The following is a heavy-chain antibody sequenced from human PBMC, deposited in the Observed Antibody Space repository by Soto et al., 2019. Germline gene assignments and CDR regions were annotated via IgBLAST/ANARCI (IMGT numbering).Heavy chain of an antibody. D-gene: IGHD2-8*01. CDR3: ARGGDIVLMVYAIFDY. CDR1: GGSFSGYY. V-gene: IGHV4-34*01. J-gene: IGHJ4*02. CDR2: INHSGST. Sequence: SETLSLTCAVYGGSFSGYYWSWIRHPPGKGLEWIGEINHSGSTNYNPSLKSRVTISVDTSKNQFSLKLSSVTAADTAVYYCARGGDIVLMVYAIFDYWGQGTLVTVSS.